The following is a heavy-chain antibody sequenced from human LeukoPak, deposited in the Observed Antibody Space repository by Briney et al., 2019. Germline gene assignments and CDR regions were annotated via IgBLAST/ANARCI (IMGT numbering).Heavy chain of an antibody. V-gene: IGHV1-69*04. J-gene: IGHJ5*01. CDR1: GGTFSSYA. CDR3: ARGYDYVWGGYRPNNNWFRS. D-gene: IGHD3-16*02. CDR2: IIPILGIA. Sequence: GSSVKVSCKASGGTFSSYAISWVRQAPGQGLEWMGRIIPILGIANYAPKFQGRVTITADKSTSTAYMELSSLRSEDTAVYYCARGYDYVWGGYRPNNNWFRSWGQGRLATVS.